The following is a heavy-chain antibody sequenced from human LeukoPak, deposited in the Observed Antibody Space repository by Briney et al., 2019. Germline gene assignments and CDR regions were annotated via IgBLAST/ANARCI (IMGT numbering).Heavy chain of an antibody. CDR1: GFTFGDYA. CDR3: TRVAYDSSGYYPYYFDY. D-gene: IGHD3-22*01. CDR2: IRSKAYGGTT. J-gene: IGHJ4*02. Sequence: GGSLRLSCTASGFTFGDYAMSWVRQAPGKGLEWVGFIRSKAYGGTTEYAASVKGRFTISRDDSKSIAYLQMNSLKTEDTAVYYCTRVAYDSSGYYPYYFDYWGQGTLVTVSS. V-gene: IGHV3-49*04.